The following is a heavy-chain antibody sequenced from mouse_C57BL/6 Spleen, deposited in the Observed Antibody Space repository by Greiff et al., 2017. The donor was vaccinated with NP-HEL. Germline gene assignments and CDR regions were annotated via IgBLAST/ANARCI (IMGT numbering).Heavy chain of an antibody. D-gene: IGHD1-1*01. Sequence: DVQLQESGAELVRPGASVKLSCTASGFNIKDYYMHWVKQRPEQGLEWIGRIDPEDGDTEYAPKFQGKATMTADTSSNTAYLQLSSLTSEDTAVYYCTTGYYGSSPWDYWGQGTSVTVSS. CDR3: TTGYYGSSPWDY. J-gene: IGHJ4*01. CDR2: IDPEDGDT. CDR1: GFNIKDYY. V-gene: IGHV14-1*01.